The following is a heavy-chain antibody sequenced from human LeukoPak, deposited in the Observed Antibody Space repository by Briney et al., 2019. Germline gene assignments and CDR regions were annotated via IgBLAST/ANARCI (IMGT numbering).Heavy chain of an antibody. CDR3: ARSPEGVRILGIDH. D-gene: IGHD2/OR15-2a*01. V-gene: IGHV3-30-3*01. J-gene: IGHJ4*02. CDR1: GFTFNTYA. CDR2: ISYDGCNE. Sequence: PGRSPRLSCAASGFTFNTYAMNWVRQAPGKGLEWVAVISYDGCNEKYAESVRGRFTISRDNSNNMVFLQMNSLRNGDTAVYFCARSPEGVRILGIDHWGQGTLVTVSS.